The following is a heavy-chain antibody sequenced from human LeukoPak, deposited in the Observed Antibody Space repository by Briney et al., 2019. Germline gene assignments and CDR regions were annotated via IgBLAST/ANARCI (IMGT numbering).Heavy chain of an antibody. Sequence: GGSLRLSCADSGFTFSSYWMSWVRQAPGKGLEWVANIKQDGSEKYYVDSVKGRFTISRDNAKNSLYLQMNSLRAEDTAVYYCARESGSGSYSFDYWGQGTLVTVSS. CDR2: IKQDGSEK. J-gene: IGHJ4*02. CDR3: ARESGSGSYSFDY. V-gene: IGHV3-7*03. D-gene: IGHD3-10*01. CDR1: GFTFSSYW.